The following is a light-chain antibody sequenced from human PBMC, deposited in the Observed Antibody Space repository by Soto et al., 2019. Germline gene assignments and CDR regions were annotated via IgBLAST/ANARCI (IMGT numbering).Light chain of an antibody. Sequence: DIQMTQSPSTLSASVGDRVTMTCRASQSIRSWLAWYQQKPGKAPKLLIYDASSLESGVPSRFSGRRSGTEFTLTISSLQPDDFGTYYCQQSYSTLWTFGQGTKVDIK. V-gene: IGKV1-5*01. J-gene: IGKJ1*01. CDR3: QQSYSTLWT. CDR1: QSIRSW. CDR2: DAS.